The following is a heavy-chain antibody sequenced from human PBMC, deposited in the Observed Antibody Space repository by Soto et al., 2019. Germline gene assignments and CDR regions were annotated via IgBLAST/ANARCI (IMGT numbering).Heavy chain of an antibody. CDR2: IIPIFGIP. D-gene: IGHD2-2*01. CDR3: AREDRDRETGLVPAAIDGMDV. Sequence: QVQLVQSGAEVKKPGSSVKVSCKASGGTFSRYSITWVRQAPGHGLEWIGRIIPIFGIPTYAQKFQGRVTITADESQRTAYMELSSLRSDDTAVYYCAREDRDRETGLVPAAIDGMDVWGQGTTVTVSS. V-gene: IGHV1-69*08. CDR1: GGTFSRYS. J-gene: IGHJ6*02.